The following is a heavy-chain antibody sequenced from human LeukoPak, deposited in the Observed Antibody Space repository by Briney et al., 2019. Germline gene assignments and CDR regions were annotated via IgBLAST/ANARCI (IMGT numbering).Heavy chain of an antibody. CDR3: AGDSRGWYDFDY. V-gene: IGHV4-4*07. CDR2: IYTTGST. J-gene: IGHJ4*02. D-gene: IGHD6-19*01. CDR1: GGSFSNYF. Sequence: PSETLSLTCTVSGGSFSNYFGNWIRQPAGKKLEWIGRIYTTGSTNYNPSLKSRVTMSVDTSKKQFFLKLSSVTAADTAVYYCAGDSRGWYDFDYWGQGTLVTVSS.